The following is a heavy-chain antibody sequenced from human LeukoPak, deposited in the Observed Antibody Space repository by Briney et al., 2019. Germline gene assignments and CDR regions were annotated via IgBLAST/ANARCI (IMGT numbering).Heavy chain of an antibody. CDR3: ARVGSEWLVNDY. D-gene: IGHD6-19*01. CDR2: ISYSSSTR. CDR1: GFTFGDYA. J-gene: IGHJ4*02. Sequence: PGGTLRLSCTASGFTFGDYAMSWVRRAPGKGLEWVSYISYSSSTRYYADSVKGRFTISRDNAKNSLYLQINSPRDEDMAVYYCARVGSEWLVNDYWGQGALVTVSS. V-gene: IGHV3-48*02.